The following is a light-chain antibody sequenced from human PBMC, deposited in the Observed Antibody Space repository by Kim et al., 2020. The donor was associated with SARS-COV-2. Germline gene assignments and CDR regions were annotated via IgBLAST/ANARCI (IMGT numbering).Light chain of an antibody. CDR2: SAS. CDR1: QSVSRY. V-gene: IGKV3-11*01. J-gene: IGKJ1*01. Sequence: EIVLTQSPATLSLSPGERATLSRRASQSVSRYLAWYQQKPGQAPRLLIYSASNRATGIPARFSGSGSGTDFTLTISSLEPEDFAVYYCQLRSNWPPWTFGQGTKVDIK. CDR3: QLRSNWPPWT.